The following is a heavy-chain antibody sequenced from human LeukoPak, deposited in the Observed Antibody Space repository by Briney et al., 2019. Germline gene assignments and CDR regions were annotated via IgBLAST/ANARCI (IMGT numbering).Heavy chain of an antibody. Sequence: SETLSLTCAVYGGSFSGYYWSWIRQPAGKGLEWIGRIYSSGNTNYNPSLKSRVTMSLDASKNQFSLKVSSVTAADTAVYYCARNSGDYWGQGTLVTVSS. CDR1: GGSFSGYY. D-gene: IGHD4-23*01. J-gene: IGHJ4*02. CDR2: IYSSGNT. V-gene: IGHV4-59*10. CDR3: ARNSGDY.